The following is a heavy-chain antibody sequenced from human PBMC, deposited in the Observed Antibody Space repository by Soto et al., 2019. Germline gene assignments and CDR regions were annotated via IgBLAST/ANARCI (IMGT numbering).Heavy chain of an antibody. J-gene: IGHJ6*02. Sequence: PGESLKISCKGSGYSFTNYWITWVRQMPGKGLEWLGRVDPTDSYSNYSPSFQGHVTISADKSISTAYLQWSSLKASDTAMYYCARDSYYTSFNYFTYYPYALAFCGQGTTVTVSS. V-gene: IGHV5-10-1*01. CDR2: VDPTDSYS. CDR3: ARDSYYTSFNYFTYYPYALAF. CDR1: GYSFTNYW. D-gene: IGHD3-3*01.